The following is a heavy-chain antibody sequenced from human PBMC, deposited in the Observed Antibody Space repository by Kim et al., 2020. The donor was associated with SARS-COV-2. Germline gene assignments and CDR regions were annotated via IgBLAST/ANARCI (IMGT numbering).Heavy chain of an antibody. CDR2: IYYSGST. J-gene: IGHJ6*02. V-gene: IGHV4-59*01. CDR1: GGSISSYY. Sequence: SETLSLTCTVSGGSISSYYWSWIRQPPGKGLEWIGYIYYSGSTNYNPSLKSRVTISVDTSKNQFSLKLSSVTAADTAVYYCARDYPGQLGDVANYGMDVWGQGTTVTVSS. D-gene: IGHD6-13*01. CDR3: ARDYPGQLGDVANYGMDV.